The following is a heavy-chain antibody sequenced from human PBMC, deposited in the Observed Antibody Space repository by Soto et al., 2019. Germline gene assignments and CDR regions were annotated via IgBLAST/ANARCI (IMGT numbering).Heavy chain of an antibody. Sequence: PSETLSLNCTVSGVFTSSYYWSWIRQSPGKGLEWIASVYYSASTKYNPSLTSRVTMSADTSKNQFSLRMTSVIAADTAVYYCARDLTSENWFDPWGRGTLVTVSS. CDR2: VYYSAST. V-gene: IGHV4-59*01. CDR3: ARDLTSENWFDP. CDR1: GVFTSSYY. D-gene: IGHD2-2*01. J-gene: IGHJ5*02.